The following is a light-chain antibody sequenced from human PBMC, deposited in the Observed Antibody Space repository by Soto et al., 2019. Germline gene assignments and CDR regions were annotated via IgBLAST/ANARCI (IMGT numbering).Light chain of an antibody. CDR2: EVS. V-gene: IGLV2-8*01. Sequence: QSALTQPPSASGSPGQSVTISCTGTSSDVGGYNYVSWYQQHPGKAPKLMIYEVSKRPSGVPDRFSGSKSGNTASLTVSGLQAEDEADYYCCSYAGSYTSWVFGGGTKLNVL. CDR1: SSDVGGYNY. J-gene: IGLJ3*02. CDR3: CSYAGSYTSWV.